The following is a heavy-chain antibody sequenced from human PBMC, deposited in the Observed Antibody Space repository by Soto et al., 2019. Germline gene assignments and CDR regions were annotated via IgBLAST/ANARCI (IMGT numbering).Heavy chain of an antibody. CDR3: ARVRGLRSPPDY. D-gene: IGHD2-21*02. J-gene: IGHJ4*02. V-gene: IGHV4-34*01. Sequence: SETLSLTCAVYGGSFSGYYWSWIRQPPGNGLEWIGEINHSGSTNYNPSLKSRVTISVDTSKNQFSLKLSSVTAADTAVYYCARVRGLRSPPDYWGQGTLVTVSS. CDR1: GGSFSGYY. CDR2: INHSGST.